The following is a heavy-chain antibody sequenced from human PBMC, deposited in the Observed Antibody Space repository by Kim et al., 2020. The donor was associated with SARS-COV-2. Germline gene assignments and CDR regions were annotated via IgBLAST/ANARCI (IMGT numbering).Heavy chain of an antibody. J-gene: IGHJ5*02. D-gene: IGHD6-13*01. V-gene: IGHV3-30*18. CDR1: GFTFGSYG. CDR3: VKDRNSSWYNWFDP. CDR2: ISYDGRNK. Sequence: GGSLRLSCAASGFTFGSYGMHWVRQAPGKGPEWVAVISYDGRNKYYGDSVKGRFTISRDNSKNTLYLRMNSLRLEDTAMYYCVKDRNSSWYNWFDPWGQGTLVTVSS.